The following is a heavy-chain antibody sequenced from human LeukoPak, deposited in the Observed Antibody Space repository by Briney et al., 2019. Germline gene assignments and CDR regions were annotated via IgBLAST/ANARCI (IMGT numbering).Heavy chain of an antibody. J-gene: IGHJ6*02. Sequence: PGGSLRLSSAASGFTFSDYYMSRMPQAPRPERKWGSYISSSSSYTNYADSVTGRFTISRHNAKTSLYLQINRPRAEDTAVDYVARPPYHYYGMDVWGQGTTVTVSS. V-gene: IGHV3-11*06. CDR1: GFTFSDYY. CDR2: ISSSSSYT. CDR3: ARPPYHYYGMDV.